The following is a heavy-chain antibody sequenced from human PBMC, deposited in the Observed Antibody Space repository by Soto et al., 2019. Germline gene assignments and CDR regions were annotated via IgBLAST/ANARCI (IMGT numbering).Heavy chain of an antibody. D-gene: IGHD3-3*01. Sequence: GASVKVSCKASGGTFSSYAISWVRQAPGQGLEWMGGIIPIFGTANYAQKFQGRVTITADESTSTAYMELSSPRSEDTAVYYCARVLGTDFWSGYYYYGMDVWGQGTTVTVSS. CDR3: ARVLGTDFWSGYYYYGMDV. J-gene: IGHJ6*02. CDR2: IIPIFGTA. CDR1: GGTFSSYA. V-gene: IGHV1-69*13.